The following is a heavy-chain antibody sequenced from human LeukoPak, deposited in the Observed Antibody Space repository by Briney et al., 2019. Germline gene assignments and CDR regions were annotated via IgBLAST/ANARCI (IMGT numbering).Heavy chain of an antibody. CDR1: GGSISSSSYY. V-gene: IGHV4-39*07. J-gene: IGHJ5*02. CDR3: ARATKNYDFVAAAVYNWFDP. D-gene: IGHD6-13*01. CDR2: IYYSGST. Sequence: SETLSLTCTVSGGSISSSSYYWGWIRQPPGKGLEWIGSIYYSGSTYYNPSLKSRVTISVDTSKNQFSLKLSSVTAADTAVYYCARATKNYDFVAAAVYNWFDPWGQGTLVTVSS.